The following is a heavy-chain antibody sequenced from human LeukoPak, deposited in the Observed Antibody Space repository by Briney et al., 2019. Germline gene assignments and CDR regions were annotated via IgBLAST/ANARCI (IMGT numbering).Heavy chain of an antibody. CDR3: ASLEIGIWVDY. Sequence: GGSLRLSCAASGFTFSGYWMSWVRQAPGKGLEWVSSISSSSSYIYYADSVKGRFTISRDNAKNSLYLQMNSLRAEDTAVYYCASLEIGIWVDYWGQGTLVTVSS. D-gene: IGHD2-15*01. CDR1: GFTFSGYW. J-gene: IGHJ4*02. CDR2: ISSSSSYI. V-gene: IGHV3-21*01.